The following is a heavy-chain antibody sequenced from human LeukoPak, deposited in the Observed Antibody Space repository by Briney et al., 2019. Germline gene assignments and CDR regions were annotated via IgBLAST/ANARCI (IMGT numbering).Heavy chain of an antibody. D-gene: IGHD6-13*01. CDR2: IYYSGST. Sequence: SETLSLICTVSGGSISSYYWSWIRQPPGKGLEWIGYIYYSGSTNYNPSLKSRVTISVDTSKNQFSLKLSSVTAADTAVYYCARWRAGSSWYLFDYWGQGTLVTVSS. V-gene: IGHV4-59*01. J-gene: IGHJ4*02. CDR3: ARWRAGSSWYLFDY. CDR1: GGSISSYY.